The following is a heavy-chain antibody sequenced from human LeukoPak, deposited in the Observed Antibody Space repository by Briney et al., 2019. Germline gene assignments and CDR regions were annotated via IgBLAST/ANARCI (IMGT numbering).Heavy chain of an antibody. V-gene: IGHV4-38-2*02. CDR3: ASGYSYGYDY. Sequence: SETLSLTCSVSGYSISSGYYWGWIRQPPGKGLEWIGSIYHSGSTYYNPSLKSRVTISVDTSKNQFSLKLSSVTAADTAVYYCASGYSYGYDYWGQGTLVTVSS. D-gene: IGHD5-18*01. J-gene: IGHJ4*02. CDR1: GYSISSGYY. CDR2: IYHSGST.